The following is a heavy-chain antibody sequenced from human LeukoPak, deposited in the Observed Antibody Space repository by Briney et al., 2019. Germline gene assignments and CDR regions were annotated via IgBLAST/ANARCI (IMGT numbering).Heavy chain of an antibody. CDR3: ARVRYSYGYWYGMDV. D-gene: IGHD5-18*01. CDR2: ISYDGSNK. CDR1: GFTFSSYA. J-gene: IGHJ6*02. V-gene: IGHV3-30-3*01. Sequence: GRSLRLSCAASGFTFSSYAMHWVRQAPGKRLEWVAVISYDGSNKYYADSVKGRFTISRDNSKNTLYLQMNSLRAEDTAVYYCARVRYSYGYWYGMDVWGQGTTVTVSS.